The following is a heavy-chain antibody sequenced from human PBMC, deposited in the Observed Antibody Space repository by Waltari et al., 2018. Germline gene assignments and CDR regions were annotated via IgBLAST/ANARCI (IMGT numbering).Heavy chain of an antibody. D-gene: IGHD3-10*01. CDR3: TRDLYGSGGDWFDP. CDR1: GFALRDDD. J-gene: IGHJ5*02. V-gene: IGHV3-21*03. CDR2: IGGTHSNI. Sequence: EVRLAESGGGLVKPGGSLRLSCTASGFALRDDDMNWVRQAPGTGLEWVSSIGGTHSNIFYADSVKGRFTVSRDNAKNSLYLQMDNLRAEDSGLYFCTRDLYGSGGDWFDPWGQGTLVTVSS.